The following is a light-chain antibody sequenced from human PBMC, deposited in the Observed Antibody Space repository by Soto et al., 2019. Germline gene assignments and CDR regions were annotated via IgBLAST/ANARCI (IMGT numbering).Light chain of an antibody. CDR1: SSDVGGYNY. CDR2: EDS. Sequence: QSAPTQPPSASGSPGQSVTISCTGTSSDVGGYNYVSWYQQHPGKAPKLMISEDSKRPSGVPDRFSGSKSGNTASLTVSGLQAEDEADYYCSSFAGNNNLVFGGVTKLTVL. CDR3: SSFAGNNNLV. J-gene: IGLJ2*01. V-gene: IGLV2-8*01.